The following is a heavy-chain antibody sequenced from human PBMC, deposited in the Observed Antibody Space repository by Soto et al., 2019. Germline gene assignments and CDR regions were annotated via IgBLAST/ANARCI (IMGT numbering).Heavy chain of an antibody. J-gene: IGHJ4*02. V-gene: IGHV1-46*03. Sequence: GASVKVSCKASGYTLSNYYMHWGRQAPGQGLEWLGIINGNDGSTTYSQKFQDRVTMTRDTSTSTVYMDLSSLRFEDTAVYYCARGPGMGAPDYWGQGILVTVSS. CDR1: GYTLSNYY. CDR3: ARGPGMGAPDY. CDR2: INGNDGST. D-gene: IGHD1-26*01.